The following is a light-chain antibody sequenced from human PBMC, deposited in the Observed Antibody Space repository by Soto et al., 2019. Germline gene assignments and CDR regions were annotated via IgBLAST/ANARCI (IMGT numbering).Light chain of an antibody. J-gene: IGKJ1*01. CDR1: QSVNSN. CDR2: GAS. CDR3: QQYNNWWT. Sequence: EIVMTQSLATLSVSPGERATLSCRASQSVNSNLAWYQQKLGQAPRLLIYGASTRATGIPARFSGSGSGTEFTLTISSLQSEDFAVYYCQQYNNWWTFGQGTKVEIK. V-gene: IGKV3-15*01.